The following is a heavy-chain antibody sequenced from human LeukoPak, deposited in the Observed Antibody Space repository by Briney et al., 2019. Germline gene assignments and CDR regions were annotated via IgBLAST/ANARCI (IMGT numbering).Heavy chain of an antibody. J-gene: IGHJ4*02. CDR2: IYHSGST. CDR3: ARYYYDSSGYNYYFDY. Sequence: ASETLSLTCAVSGGSISSSNWWSWVRQPPGKGPEWIGEIYHSGSTNYNPSLKSRVTISVDTSKNQFSLKLSSVTAADTAVYYCARYYYDSSGYNYYFDYWGQGTPVTVSS. V-gene: IGHV4-4*02. D-gene: IGHD3-22*01. CDR1: GGSISSSNW.